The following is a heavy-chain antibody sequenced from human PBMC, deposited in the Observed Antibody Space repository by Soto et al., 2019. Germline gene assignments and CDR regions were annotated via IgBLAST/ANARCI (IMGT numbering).Heavy chain of an antibody. CDR3: ARAKVLITPIWFDP. J-gene: IGHJ5*02. CDR1: GYTFTTYG. D-gene: IGHD3-22*01. CDR2: ISTYNGNT. Sequence: QVQLVQSAGEVKKPGASVKVSCKASGYTFTTYGITWVRQAPGQGLEYLGWISTYNGNTDFAQKVQNRVTFTTDTSTNTAYMELRSLRPDDTAVYYCARAKVLITPIWFDPWGQGTLVTVSS. V-gene: IGHV1-18*01.